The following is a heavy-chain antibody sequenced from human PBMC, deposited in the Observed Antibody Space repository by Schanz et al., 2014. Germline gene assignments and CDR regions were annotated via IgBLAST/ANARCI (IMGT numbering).Heavy chain of an antibody. V-gene: IGHV3-74*01. Sequence: VHLVESGGGVVQPGGSLRLSCAASGFTFSDSWMHWVRQAPGKGLVWVSRTSNDGSFTTFADSVKGRFTISRDNAKNTLYLQMNSLRAEDTAVYYCVRDTDYHFDYWGQGTLVTVSS. D-gene: IGHD4-17*01. CDR3: VRDTDYHFDY. CDR2: TSNDGSFT. J-gene: IGHJ4*02. CDR1: GFTFSDSW.